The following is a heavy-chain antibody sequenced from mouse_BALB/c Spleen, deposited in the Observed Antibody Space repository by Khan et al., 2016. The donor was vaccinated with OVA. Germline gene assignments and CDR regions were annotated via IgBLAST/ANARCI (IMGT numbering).Heavy chain of an antibody. CDR1: GFSLTSYG. Sequence: VQLQESGPGLVAPSQSLSITCTVSGFSLTSYGVNWVRQPPGKGLEWLGVIWGDGSTNYHSALITRLSISKDNPKSQAFLKLNSLQTDDTATYYCAKFDGIFYAVDYWGQGTSVTVSS. J-gene: IGHJ4*01. CDR2: IWGDGST. V-gene: IGHV2-3*01. D-gene: IGHD2-3*01. CDR3: AKFDGIFYAVDY.